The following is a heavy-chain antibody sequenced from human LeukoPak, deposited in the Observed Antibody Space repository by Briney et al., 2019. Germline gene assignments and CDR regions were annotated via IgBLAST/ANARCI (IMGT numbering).Heavy chain of an antibody. D-gene: IGHD6-19*01. CDR1: GLSVSSNF. V-gene: IGHV3-53*01. CDR2: IYGGGST. J-gene: IGHJ4*02. CDR3: ASWPVGWYGEDS. Sequence: GGSLRLSCAATGLSVSSNFMSWVRQAPGKGMEWVSVIYGGGSTYYADSVKGRFTISRDTPKNTLYLQMNSLRVEDTAVYYCASWPVGWYGEDSWGQGTLVTVSS.